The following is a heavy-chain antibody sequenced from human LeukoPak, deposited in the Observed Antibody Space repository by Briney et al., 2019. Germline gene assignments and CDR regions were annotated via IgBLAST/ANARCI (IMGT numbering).Heavy chain of an antibody. CDR2: IYYSGST. CDR3: ARSGTKTNGFDY. CDR1: GGSISTYY. V-gene: IGHV4-59*01. Sequence: SETLSLTCTVSGGSISTYYWSWIRQPPGKGLEWIGYIYYSGSTNYSPSLRSRVTISVDTSRNQFSLRLSSVTAADTAMYYCARSGTKTNGFDYWGQGTLVTVSS. D-gene: IGHD2-8*01. J-gene: IGHJ4*02.